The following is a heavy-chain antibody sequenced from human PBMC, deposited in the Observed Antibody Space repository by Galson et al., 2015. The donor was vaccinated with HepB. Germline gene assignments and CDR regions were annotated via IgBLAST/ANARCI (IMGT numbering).Heavy chain of an antibody. V-gene: IGHV3-66*01. CDR2: IYSGGST. CDR1: GFTVSSNY. D-gene: IGHD3-22*01. CDR3: ARDGARSDYPLGWYFDL. J-gene: IGHJ2*01. Sequence: SLRLSCAASGFTVSSNYMSWVRQAPGKGLEWVSVIYSGGSTYYADSVKGRFTISRDNSKNTLYLQMNSLRAEDTAVYYCARDGARSDYPLGWYFDLWGRGTLVTVSS.